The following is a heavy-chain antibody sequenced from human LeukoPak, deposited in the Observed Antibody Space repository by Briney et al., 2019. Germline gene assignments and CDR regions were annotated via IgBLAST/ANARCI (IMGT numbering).Heavy chain of an antibody. CDR3: ARGRIAPAATDY. V-gene: IGHV3-48*02. D-gene: IGHD2-2*01. Sequence: GGSLRLSCAASGFTLSSFSMNWVRLAPGKGLEWLPYISSSSSTIYYADSVKGRFTISRDNAKNSLYLQMNSLRDEDTAVYYCARGRIAPAATDYWGQGTLVTVSS. J-gene: IGHJ4*02. CDR2: ISSSSSTI. CDR1: GFTLSSFS.